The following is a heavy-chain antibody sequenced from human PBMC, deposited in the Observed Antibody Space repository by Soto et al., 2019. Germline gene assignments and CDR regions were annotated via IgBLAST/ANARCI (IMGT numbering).Heavy chain of an antibody. CDR2: INHSGST. CDR3: AREGYSSRWNPIDY. D-gene: IGHD6-13*01. V-gene: IGHV4-34*01. J-gene: IGHJ4*02. CDR1: GGSFSGYY. Sequence: SETLSLTCAVYGGSFSGYYWSWIRQPPGKGLEWIGEINHSGSTNYNPSLKSRVTISLDTSRNQFSLKLSSVTAADTAVYYCAREGYSSRWNPIDYWGQGTQVTVSS.